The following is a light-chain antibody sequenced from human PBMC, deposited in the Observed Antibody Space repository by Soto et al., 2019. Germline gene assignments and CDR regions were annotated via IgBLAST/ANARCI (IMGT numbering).Light chain of an antibody. CDR2: EVT. Sequence: QSALTQPPSASGSPGQSVTISCTGTSSDVGGYKYVSWYQQHPGKAPKLMIYEVTERPSGVPDRFSGSKSGNTASLTVSGLQAEDDADYYCSSYAGNNNLIFGGGTKVTVL. V-gene: IGLV2-8*01. J-gene: IGLJ2*01. CDR3: SSYAGNNNLI. CDR1: SSDVGGYKY.